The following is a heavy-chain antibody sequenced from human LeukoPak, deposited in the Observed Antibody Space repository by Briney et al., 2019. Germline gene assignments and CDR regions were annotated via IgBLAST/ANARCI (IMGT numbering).Heavy chain of an antibody. CDR2: VYFSGKT. CDR3: ARHFAYSSSSYFDY. J-gene: IGHJ4*02. D-gene: IGHD6-6*01. CDR1: GGSISSFY. V-gene: IGHV4-59*01. Sequence: SETLSLTCTVSGGSISSFYWSWIRQPPGKGLEWIGYVYFSGKTNYNPSLKSRVTISLDTSKNQFSLKLSSVTAADTAVYYCARHFAYSSSSYFDYWGQGSLVTVSS.